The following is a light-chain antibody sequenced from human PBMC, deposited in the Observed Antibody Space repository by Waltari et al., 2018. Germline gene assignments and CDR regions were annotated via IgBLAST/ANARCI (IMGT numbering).Light chain of an antibody. Sequence: DIFLTQSPGTLSLSPGEGATLSCRASQSISRFLAWYQQKPGQAPRLLIYDASTRDTGIPDRFSGSGSGTDFSLTISRLEPEDFAVYYCQKYGTLPATFGQGTKVEIK. CDR3: QKYGTLPAT. CDR1: QSISRF. V-gene: IGKV3-20*01. CDR2: DAS. J-gene: IGKJ1*01.